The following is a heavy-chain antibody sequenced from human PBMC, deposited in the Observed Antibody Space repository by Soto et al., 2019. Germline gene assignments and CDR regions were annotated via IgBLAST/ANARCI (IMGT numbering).Heavy chain of an antibody. Sequence: QMQLVQSGPEVKKPGTSVKVYCKASGFTFTNSAVQWVRQARRQRIEWVGWIVVGSGNTNYAQKVQQRVTITRDMSTTTAYVELSTLKTEDTAVYYCATDKGDSYGYGKYWGQGTLVTVSS. D-gene: IGHD5-18*01. CDR2: IVVGSGNT. CDR1: GFTFTNSA. J-gene: IGHJ4*02. CDR3: ATDKGDSYGYGKY. V-gene: IGHV1-58*01.